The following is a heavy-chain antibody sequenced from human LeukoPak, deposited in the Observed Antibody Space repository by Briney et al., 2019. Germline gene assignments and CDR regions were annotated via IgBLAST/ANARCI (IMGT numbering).Heavy chain of an antibody. Sequence: GGSLRLSCAASGCTFSNAWMIWFSQAPGKGLEWVGRIKTKTDGETTDYGAPVKGRFTISRDDSENTLYLQMNSLKTEDTALYYCTTDHYGTSGMTSGYLDYWGQGTLVTVSS. CDR1: GCTFSNAW. D-gene: IGHD1-1*01. J-gene: IGHJ4*02. CDR3: TTDHYGTSGMTSGYLDY. V-gene: IGHV3-15*01. CDR2: IKTKTDGETT.